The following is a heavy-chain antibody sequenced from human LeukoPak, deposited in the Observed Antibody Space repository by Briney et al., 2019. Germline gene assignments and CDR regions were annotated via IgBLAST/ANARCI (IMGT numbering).Heavy chain of an antibody. CDR3: ARVGGYCSSTSCLGP. CDR2: IYHSGST. J-gene: IGHJ5*02. V-gene: IGHV4-30-2*01. CDR1: GGSISSGGYS. D-gene: IGHD2-2*01. Sequence: SETLSLTCAVSGGSISSGGYSWSWIRQPPGKGLEWIGYIYHSGSTYYNPSLKSRVTISVDRSKNQFSLKLSSVTAADTAVYYCARVGGYCSSTSCLGPWGQGTLVTVSS.